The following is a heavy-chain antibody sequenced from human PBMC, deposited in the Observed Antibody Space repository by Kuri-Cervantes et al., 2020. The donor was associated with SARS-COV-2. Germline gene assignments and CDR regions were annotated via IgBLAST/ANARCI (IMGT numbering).Heavy chain of an antibody. CDR1: GGSISSSSYY. J-gene: IGHJ3*02. V-gene: IGHV4-61*01. CDR2: IYYSGST. Sequence: SETLSLTCTVPGGSISSSSYYWSWIRQPPGKGLEWIGYIYYSGSTNYNPSLKSRVTISVDTSKNQFSLKLSSVTAADTAVYYCARELTNWGSGGSAYDAFDIWGQGTMVTVSS. D-gene: IGHD7-27*01. CDR3: ARELTNWGSGGSAYDAFDI.